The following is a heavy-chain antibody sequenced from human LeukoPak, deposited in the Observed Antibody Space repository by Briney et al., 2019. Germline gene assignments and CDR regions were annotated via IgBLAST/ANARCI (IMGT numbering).Heavy chain of an antibody. CDR3: AGTGYSSSWYRIYDY. Sequence: NSSETLSLTCTVSGGSIGTNDVYWGWIRQPPGKGLEWIASIYYSTSTYYNPSLKSRVTISVDTSKNQFSLKLSSVTAADTAVYYCAGTGYSSSWYRIYDYWGQGTLVTVSS. D-gene: IGHD6-13*01. V-gene: IGHV4-39*07. CDR2: IYYSTST. CDR1: GGSIGTNDVY. J-gene: IGHJ4*02.